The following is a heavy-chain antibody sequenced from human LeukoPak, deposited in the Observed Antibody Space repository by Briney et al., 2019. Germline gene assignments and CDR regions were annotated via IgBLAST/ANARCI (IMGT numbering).Heavy chain of an antibody. V-gene: IGHV4-59*01. CDR1: GGSISSYY. CDR2: IYYSGST. J-gene: IGHJ3*02. D-gene: IGHD3-22*01. Sequence: SETLSLTCTVSGGSISSYYWSWIRQPPGKGLEWIGYIYYSGSTNYNPSLKSRVAISVDPSKNQFSLKLSSVTAADTAVYYCARGYYYDSSGYSHDAFDIWGQGTMVTVSS. CDR3: ARGYYYDSSGYSHDAFDI.